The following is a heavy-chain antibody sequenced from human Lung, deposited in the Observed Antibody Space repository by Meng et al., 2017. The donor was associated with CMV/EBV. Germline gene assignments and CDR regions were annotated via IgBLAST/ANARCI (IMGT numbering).Heavy chain of an antibody. Sequence: QLRESGPGLVKPSGILSLTCVVSGGSISSSYWWTWVRQSPGKVLEWIGEMYHSGTTNYNPSLKSRVTISMGKSNNQLSLKLNSVTAADTAVYYCATQESRDGHNPYWGQGTLVTVSS. CDR2: MYHSGTT. J-gene: IGHJ4*02. CDR3: ATQESRDGHNPY. D-gene: IGHD5-24*01. CDR1: GGSISSSYW. V-gene: IGHV4-4*02.